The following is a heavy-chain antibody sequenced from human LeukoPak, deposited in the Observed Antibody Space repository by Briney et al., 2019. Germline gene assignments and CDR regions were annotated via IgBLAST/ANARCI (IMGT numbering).Heavy chain of an antibody. CDR1: GFTFSDAW. V-gene: IGHV3-15*01. D-gene: IGHD3-16*01. CDR3: TTLGLGGY. Sequence: GGSLRLSCAASGFTFSDAWMNWVRQAPGRGLEWVGRIKSNTDGGTTDYAAPVKGRFPISRDDSKNTLYLQMTGLRVEDTAVYYCTTLGLGGYWGQGTLVTVSS. J-gene: IGHJ4*02. CDR2: IKSNTDGGTT.